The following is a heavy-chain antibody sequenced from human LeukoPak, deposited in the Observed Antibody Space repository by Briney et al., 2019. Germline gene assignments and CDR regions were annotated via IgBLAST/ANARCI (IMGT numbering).Heavy chain of an antibody. Sequence: SETLSLTCTVSGGSISSSSHYWGWIRQPPGKGLEWIGSIYYSGNTYYNPSLKSRVTISVDTSKNQFSLKLSSVTAADTAVYYCARANGYNAAFDYWGQGTLVTVSS. J-gene: IGHJ4*02. CDR2: IYYSGNT. CDR3: ARANGYNAAFDY. V-gene: IGHV4-39*07. D-gene: IGHD5-18*01. CDR1: GGSISSSSHY.